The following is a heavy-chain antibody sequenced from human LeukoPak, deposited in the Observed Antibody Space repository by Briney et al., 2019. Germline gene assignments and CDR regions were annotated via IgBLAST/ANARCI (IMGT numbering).Heavy chain of an antibody. CDR3: ARSSHSEDWFDP. CDR2: ISSSSSYI. D-gene: IGHD2-21*01. Sequence: GSLRLSCAASGFTFSSYSMNWVRQAPGKGLEWVSSISSSSSYIYYADSVKGRFTISRDNAKNSLYLQMNSLRAEDTAVYYCARSSHSEDWFDPWGQGTLVTVSS. V-gene: IGHV3-21*01. J-gene: IGHJ5*02. CDR1: GFTFSSYS.